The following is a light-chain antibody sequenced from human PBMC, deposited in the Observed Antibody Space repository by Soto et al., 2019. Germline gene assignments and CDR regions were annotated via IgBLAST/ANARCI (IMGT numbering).Light chain of an antibody. CDR1: QRISRW. Sequence: DIQMTQSPSTLSASVGDRVTITCRASQRISRWLAWYQQKPGKAPKLLIYDASSLESGVPSRFSGTGSWTEFTLTLSSLQPDDFASYNCEQYNSYSLYTFGQWTKLEIK. J-gene: IGKJ2*01. CDR2: DAS. V-gene: IGKV1-5*01. CDR3: EQYNSYSLYT.